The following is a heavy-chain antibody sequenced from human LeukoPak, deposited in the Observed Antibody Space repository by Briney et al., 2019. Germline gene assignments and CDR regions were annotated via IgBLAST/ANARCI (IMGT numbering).Heavy chain of an antibody. CDR3: ARVEGSGWYHYFDY. D-gene: IGHD6-19*01. J-gene: IGHJ4*02. V-gene: IGHV4-39*07. CDR2: IYYSGST. Sequence: PSETLSLTCTVSGGSISSSTYFWGWIRQPPGKGLEWIGTIYYSGSTYYNPSLKSRVTIPVDTSKNQFSLKLSSVTAADTAVYYCARVEGSGWYHYFDYWGQGTLVTVSS. CDR1: GGSISSSTYF.